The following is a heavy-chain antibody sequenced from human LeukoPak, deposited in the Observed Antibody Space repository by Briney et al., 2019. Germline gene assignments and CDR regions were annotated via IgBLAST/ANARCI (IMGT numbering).Heavy chain of an antibody. CDR1: GYTFTSYG. V-gene: IGHV1-18*01. CDR3: ARDRSPQWLVRGDAFDI. J-gene: IGHJ3*02. Sequence: GASVKVSCKASGYTFTSYGISWVRQAPGQGLEWMGWIRAYNGNTNYAQKLQGRVTMTTDTSTSTAYMELRSLRSDDTAVYYCARDRSPQWLVRGDAFDIWGQGTMVAVSS. CDR2: IRAYNGNT. D-gene: IGHD6-19*01.